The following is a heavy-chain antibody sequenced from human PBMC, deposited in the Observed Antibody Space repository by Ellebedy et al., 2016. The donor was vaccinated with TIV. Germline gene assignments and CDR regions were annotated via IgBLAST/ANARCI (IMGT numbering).Heavy chain of an antibody. V-gene: IGHV3-9*01. CDR1: GFTFDDYA. Sequence: SLKISXAASGFTFDDYAMHWVRQAPGKGLEWVSGISWNSGSIGYADSVKGRFTISRDNAKNSLYLQMNSLRAEDTALYYCAKDIYYDSSGYYYDYWGQGTLVTVSS. D-gene: IGHD3-22*01. CDR2: ISWNSGSI. CDR3: AKDIYYDSSGYYYDY. J-gene: IGHJ4*02.